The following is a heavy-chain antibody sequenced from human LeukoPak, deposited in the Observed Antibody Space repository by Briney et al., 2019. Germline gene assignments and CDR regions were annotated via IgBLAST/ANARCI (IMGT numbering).Heavy chain of an antibody. J-gene: IGHJ5*02. V-gene: IGHV4-39*01. D-gene: IGHD2-2*01. CDR3: ARRRGYCSSTSCPLNWFDP. Sequence: SETLSLTCTVSGGSISSSSYYWGWIRQPPGKGLEWIGSIYYSGSTYYNPSLKSRVTISVDTSKNQFSLKLSSVTAADTAVYYCARRRGYCSSTSCPLNWFDPWGQGTLVTVSS. CDR2: IYYSGST. CDR1: GGSISSSSYY.